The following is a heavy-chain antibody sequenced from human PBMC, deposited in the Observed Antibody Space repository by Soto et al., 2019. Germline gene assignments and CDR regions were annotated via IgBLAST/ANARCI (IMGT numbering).Heavy chain of an antibody. V-gene: IGHV3-21*01. J-gene: IGHJ6*02. Sequence: GSLRLSCAASGFTFSSYSMNWVRQAPGKGLEWVSSISSSSSYIYYADSVKGRFTISRDNAKNSLYLQMNSLRAEDTAVYYCASYYGSGTGMDVWGQGTTVTVSS. D-gene: IGHD3-10*01. CDR3: ASYYGSGTGMDV. CDR1: GFTFSSYS. CDR2: ISSSSSYI.